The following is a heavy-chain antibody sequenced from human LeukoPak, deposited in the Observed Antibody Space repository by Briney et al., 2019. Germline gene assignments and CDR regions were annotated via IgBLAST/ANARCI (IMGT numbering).Heavy chain of an antibody. CDR2: IKQDGSEK. CDR1: GFTFSSYW. J-gene: IGHJ4*02. CDR3: ARVPTASYYYGSGNYLFDY. D-gene: IGHD3-10*01. V-gene: IGHV3-7*01. Sequence: GGSLRLSCAASGFTFSSYWMTWVRQAPGKGLEWVANIKQDGSEKYYVDSVKGRFTISRDNTKNSLYLQMNSLRAEDTAVYYCARVPTASYYYGSGNYLFDYWGQGTLVTVSS.